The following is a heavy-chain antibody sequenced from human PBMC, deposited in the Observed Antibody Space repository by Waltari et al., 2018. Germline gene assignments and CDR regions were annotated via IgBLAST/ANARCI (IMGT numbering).Heavy chain of an antibody. CDR2: ISGSGGST. Sequence: EVQLLESGGGLVQPGGSLRLSCAASGFTFSSYAMSWVRQAPGKGLEWVSAISGSGGSTYYADSVKGRFTISRDNSKNTLYLQMNSLRAEDTAVYYCAKDGWEYSSPYTLFDYWGQGTLVTVSS. CDR1: GFTFSSYA. D-gene: IGHD6-6*01. V-gene: IGHV3-23*01. J-gene: IGHJ4*02. CDR3: AKDGWEYSSPYTLFDY.